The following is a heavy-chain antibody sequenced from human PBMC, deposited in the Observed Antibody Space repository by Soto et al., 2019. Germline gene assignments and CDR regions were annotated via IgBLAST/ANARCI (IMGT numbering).Heavy chain of an antibody. J-gene: IGHJ4*02. CDR3: AKDYSTAIFGVVITLFDY. CDR2: ISGSGGST. Sequence: EVQLLESGGGLVQPGGSLRLSCAASGFTFSSYAMSWVRQAPGKGLEWVSGISGSGGSTYYADSVKGRFTISRDNSKNTLYLQMNSLRAEYTAVYYCAKDYSTAIFGVVITLFDYWGQGALVTVSS. V-gene: IGHV3-23*01. CDR1: GFTFSSYA. D-gene: IGHD3-3*01.